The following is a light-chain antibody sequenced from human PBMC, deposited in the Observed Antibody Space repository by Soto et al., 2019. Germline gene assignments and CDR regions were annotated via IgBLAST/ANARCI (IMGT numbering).Light chain of an antibody. V-gene: IGKV3-11*01. J-gene: IGKJ4*01. CDR1: QNIGTY. Sequence: EIVLTQSPATLSLSPGERGTLSCRASQNIGTYVAWYQQRPGQAPRLLIYDTFNRATGIPARFSGGGSGTDFPPPPSSLEQEDFAVYFCQHRPYWPWTFGKGPKGEI. CDR3: QHRPYWPWT. CDR2: DTF.